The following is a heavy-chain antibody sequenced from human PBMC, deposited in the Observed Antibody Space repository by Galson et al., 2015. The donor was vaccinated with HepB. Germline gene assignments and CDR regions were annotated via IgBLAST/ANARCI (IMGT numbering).Heavy chain of an antibody. CDR3: ARVPSSRGYYDFWSGPMALQH. V-gene: IGHV3-7*03. J-gene: IGHJ1*01. Sequence: SLRLSCAASGFTFSSYWMSWDRQAPGKGLEWVANIKQDGSEKYYVDSVKGRFTISRDNAKNSLYLQMNSLRAEDTAVYYCARVPSSRGYYDFWSGPMALQHWGQGTLVTVSS. CDR1: GFTFSSYW. D-gene: IGHD3-3*01. CDR2: IKQDGSEK.